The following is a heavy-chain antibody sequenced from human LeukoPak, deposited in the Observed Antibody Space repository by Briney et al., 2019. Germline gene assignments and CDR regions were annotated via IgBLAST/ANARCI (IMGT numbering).Heavy chain of an antibody. D-gene: IGHD2-15*01. V-gene: IGHV1-46*01. CDR3: ARGGSRDAFDI. CDR1: GYSFTSYY. CDR2: INPSGGST. J-gene: IGHJ3*02. Sequence: AASVKVSCKASGYSFTSYYMHWVRQAPGQGLEWMGMINPSGGSTTYAQKFQGRVTMTRDTSTSTVYMELSSLRSEDTAVYYCARGGSRDAFDIWGQGTMVTVSS.